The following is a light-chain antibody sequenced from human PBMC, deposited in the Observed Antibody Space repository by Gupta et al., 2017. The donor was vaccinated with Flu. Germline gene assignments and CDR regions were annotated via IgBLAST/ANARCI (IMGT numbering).Light chain of an antibody. CDR3: LLYGGGAWV. CDR1: TGAVTSGHY. CDR2: NTN. V-gene: IGLV7-43*01. Sequence: QTVVPQELSLTVSPGGTVTLTCACSTGAVTSGHYPNWFLQKPGPAPGALIYNTNNNHSRTPDRFSGSLVGGKAALXLXGVQQEXEDEYYCLLYGGGAWVFGGGTKLTVL. J-gene: IGLJ3*02.